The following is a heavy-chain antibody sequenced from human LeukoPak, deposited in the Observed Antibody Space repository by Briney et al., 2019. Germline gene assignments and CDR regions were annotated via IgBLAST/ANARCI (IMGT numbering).Heavy chain of an antibody. CDR3: ARRREFYRYYYDSSGYFDY. CDR1: GGSFSGYY. D-gene: IGHD3-22*01. J-gene: IGHJ4*02. V-gene: IGHV4-34*01. CDR2: INHSGST. Sequence: SETLSLTCAVYGGSFSGYYWSWLRQPPGKGLEWIGEINHSGSTNYNPSLKSRVTISVDTSKNQFSLKLSSVTAADTAVYYCARRREFYRYYYDSSGYFDYWGQGTLVTVSS.